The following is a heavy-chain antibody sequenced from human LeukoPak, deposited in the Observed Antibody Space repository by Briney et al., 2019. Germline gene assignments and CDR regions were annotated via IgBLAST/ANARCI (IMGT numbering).Heavy chain of an antibody. V-gene: IGHV4-34*01. CDR1: GGSFSGYY. CDR3: ASGDYAFDY. D-gene: IGHD4-17*01. Sequence: PSETLSLTCAVYGGSFSGYYWSWIRQPPGKGLEWIGEINHSGSTNYNPSLKSRVTISVDTSKNQLSLKLSAVTAADTAGYYCASGDYAFDYWGQGTLVTVSS. CDR2: INHSGST. J-gene: IGHJ4*02.